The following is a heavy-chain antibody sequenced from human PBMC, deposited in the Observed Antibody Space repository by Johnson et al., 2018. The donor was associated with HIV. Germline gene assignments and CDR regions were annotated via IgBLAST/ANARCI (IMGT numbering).Heavy chain of an antibody. Sequence: MQLVESGGGLVQPGGSLRLSCAASGFTFSSYWMSWVRQAPGKGWEWVATIQQDGSGKYEGDFVKGGFTISRDNAKNSLYLQMNSLRAEDTAVYYCASVGSSGFFSAFDIWGQGTMVTVSS. D-gene: IGHD6-19*01. J-gene: IGHJ3*02. CDR2: IQQDGSGK. V-gene: IGHV3-7*01. CDR1: GFTFSSYW. CDR3: ASVGSSGFFSAFDI.